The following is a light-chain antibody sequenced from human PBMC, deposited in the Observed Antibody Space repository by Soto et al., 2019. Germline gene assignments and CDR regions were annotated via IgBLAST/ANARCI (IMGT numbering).Light chain of an antibody. CDR1: QSVSSN. J-gene: IGKJ4*01. Sequence: EIVMTQSPATLSVSPGERATLSCRASQSVSSNLAWYQQTPGQAPRLLIYDASTRATGIPARFSGSGSGTEFTLTISTLQSEDCAVYYCQHYNPGPLTSGGGTKVEI. V-gene: IGKV3-15*01. CDR3: QHYNPGPLT. CDR2: DAS.